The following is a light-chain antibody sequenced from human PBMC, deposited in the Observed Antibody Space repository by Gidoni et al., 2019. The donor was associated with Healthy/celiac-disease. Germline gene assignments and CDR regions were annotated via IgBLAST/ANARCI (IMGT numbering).Light chain of an antibody. J-gene: IGKJ4*01. Sequence: DIQMTQSPSSLSASVGDRVTITCRASQSISSYLNWYQQKPGKAPKLLIYAASSLQSGVPSRFSGSGSGTDFTLTISSLQPEDFATYYCQQSYSTHALTFGGGTKVKIK. CDR1: QSISSY. V-gene: IGKV1-39*01. CDR2: AAS. CDR3: QQSYSTHALT.